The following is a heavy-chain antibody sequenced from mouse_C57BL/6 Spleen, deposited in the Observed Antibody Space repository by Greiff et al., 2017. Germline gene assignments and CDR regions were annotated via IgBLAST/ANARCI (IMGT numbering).Heavy chain of an antibody. CDR3: TRSGRSYAVDD. J-gene: IGHJ4*01. Sequence: VQLQQPGAELVRPGASVTLSCKASGYTFTDYEMHWVKQTPVHGLEWIGAIDPETGGTASNQKFKGKAILTADKSSSTAYMELRSLSSEDSAVYYCTRSGRSYAVDDWGQGTSVTVSS. D-gene: IGHD1-1*01. CDR2: IDPETGGT. CDR1: GYTFTDYE. V-gene: IGHV1-15*01.